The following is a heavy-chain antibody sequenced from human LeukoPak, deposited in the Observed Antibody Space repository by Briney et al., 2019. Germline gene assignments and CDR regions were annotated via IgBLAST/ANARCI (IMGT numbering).Heavy chain of an antibody. D-gene: IGHD5-18*01. CDR3: ARSLDTAMVRWFDP. CDR2: IFYSGST. V-gene: IGHV4-59*12. J-gene: IGHJ5*02. CDR1: GASISSYY. Sequence: PSETLSLTCTVSGASISSYYWSWIRQPPGKGLEWIGYIFYSGSTNYNPSLKSRVTMSVDTSKNQFSLKLSSVTAADTAVYYCARSLDTAMVRWFDPWGQGTLVTVSS.